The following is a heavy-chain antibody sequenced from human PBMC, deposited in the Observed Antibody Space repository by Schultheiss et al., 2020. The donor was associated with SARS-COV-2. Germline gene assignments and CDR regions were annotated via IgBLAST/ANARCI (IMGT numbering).Heavy chain of an antibody. CDR1: GGTFSSYA. Sequence: SVKVSCKASGGTFSSYAISWVRQAPGQGLEWMGGIIPIFGTANYAQKFQGRVTITADESTSTAYMELSSLRSEDTAVYYCARHRTLPMVQGVISPKNWFDPWGQGTLVTVSS. D-gene: IGHD3-10*01. CDR3: ARHRTLPMVQGVISPKNWFDP. V-gene: IGHV1-69*13. CDR2: IIPIFGTA. J-gene: IGHJ5*02.